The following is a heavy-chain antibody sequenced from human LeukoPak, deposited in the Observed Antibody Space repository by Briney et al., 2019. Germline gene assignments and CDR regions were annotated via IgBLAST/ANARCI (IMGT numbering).Heavy chain of an antibody. CDR3: ARHGGWYEDY. V-gene: IGHV4-59*08. D-gene: IGHD6-19*01. Sequence: PSETLSLTCTVSGGSISGYYWSWIRQPPGKGLEWIGYIYYSGSTSYNPSLKSRITISVDTSKKQFSPNLTSVTAADTAVYYCARHGGWYEDYWGQGTLVTVSS. CDR2: IYYSGST. CDR1: GGSISGYY. J-gene: IGHJ4*02.